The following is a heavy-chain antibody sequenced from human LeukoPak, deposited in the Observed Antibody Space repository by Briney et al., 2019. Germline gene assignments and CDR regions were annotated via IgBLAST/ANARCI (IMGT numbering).Heavy chain of an antibody. CDR3: YKRWFDAFDI. D-gene: IGHD4-23*01. V-gene: IGHV3-48*03. CDR2: ISSSANTI. Sequence: PGGSLRLSCAASGFTFSSYEMNWVRQAPGKGLEWVSYISSSANTIYYADSVKGRFTISRDNAKNSLYLQMNSLRAEDTAVYYCYKRWFDAFDIWGQGTMVTVSS. J-gene: IGHJ3*02. CDR1: GFTFSSYE.